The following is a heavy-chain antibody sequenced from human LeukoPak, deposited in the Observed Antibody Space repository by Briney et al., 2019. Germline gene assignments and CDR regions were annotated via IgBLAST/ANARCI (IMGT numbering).Heavy chain of an antibody. D-gene: IGHD3-16*01. Sequence: PSETLSLTCAVSGGSISSGGYSWSWIRQHPGKGLEWIGYIYYSGSTYYNPSLKSRVTISVDTSKNQFSLKLSSVTAADTAVYYCARANVADYYYGMDVWGQGTTVTVSS. V-gene: IGHV4-31*11. CDR3: ARANVADYYYGMDV. CDR1: GGSISSGGYS. J-gene: IGHJ6*02. CDR2: IYYSGST.